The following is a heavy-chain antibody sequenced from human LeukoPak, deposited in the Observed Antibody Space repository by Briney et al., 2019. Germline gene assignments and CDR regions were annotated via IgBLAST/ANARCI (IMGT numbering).Heavy chain of an antibody. CDR2: IYTRGNT. CDR1: GAPVNFYY. Sequence: SETLSLTCTVSGAPVNFYYLSWIRHSAEKGLEWIGRIYTRGNTNYNPSLKSRVTLSVDTSRNQFSLMLSSVTAADTAVYYCAKESRLGGASRSHHFDYWGQGVLVTVSS. D-gene: IGHD3-10*01. V-gene: IGHV4-4*07. J-gene: IGHJ4*02. CDR3: AKESRLGGASRSHHFDY.